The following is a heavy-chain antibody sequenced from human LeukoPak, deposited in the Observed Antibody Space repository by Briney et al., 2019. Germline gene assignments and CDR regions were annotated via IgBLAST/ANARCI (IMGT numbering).Heavy chain of an antibody. V-gene: IGHV3-30-3*01. J-gene: IGHJ3*02. CDR2: ISYDGSNK. CDR3: ASVIVATILADDAFDI. CDR1: GFTFSSYA. Sequence: PGGSLRLSCAASGFTFSSYAMHWVRQAPGKGLEWVAVISYDGSNKYYADSVKGRFTISRDNSKNTLYLQMNSLRAEDTAVYYCASVIVATILADDAFDIWGQGTMVTVSS. D-gene: IGHD5-12*01.